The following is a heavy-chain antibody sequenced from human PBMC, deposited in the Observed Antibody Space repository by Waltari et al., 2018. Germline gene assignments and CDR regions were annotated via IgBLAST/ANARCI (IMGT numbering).Heavy chain of an antibody. CDR2: ISWNSGSI. CDR3: ARELETTPHDAFDI. CDR1: GFTFDDYA. J-gene: IGHJ3*02. V-gene: IGHV3-9*01. Sequence: EVQLVESGGGLVQPGRSLRLSCAASGFTFDDYAMPWVRQAPGKGLEWVSGISWNSGSIGYADSVKGRFTISRDNSKNTLYLQMNSLRAEDTAVYYCARELETTPHDAFDIWGQGTMVTVSS. D-gene: IGHD1-1*01.